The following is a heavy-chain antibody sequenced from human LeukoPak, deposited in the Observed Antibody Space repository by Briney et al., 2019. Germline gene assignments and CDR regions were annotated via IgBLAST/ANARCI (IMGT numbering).Heavy chain of an antibody. CDR2: IKQDGSEK. CDR1: GFTFSSSW. Sequence: GGSLRLSCAASGFTFSSSWMNWVRQAPGKGLEWVANIKQDGSEKYYVDSVKGRFTISRDNAKNSLYLQMNSLRAEDTAVYYCANLRSYSSSWYPLDYWGQGTLVTVSS. D-gene: IGHD6-13*01. CDR3: ANLRSYSSSWYPLDY. V-gene: IGHV3-7*01. J-gene: IGHJ4*02.